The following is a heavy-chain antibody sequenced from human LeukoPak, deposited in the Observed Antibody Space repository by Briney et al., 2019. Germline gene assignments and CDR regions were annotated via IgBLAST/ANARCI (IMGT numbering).Heavy chain of an antibody. CDR3: ARVRGNYYYDSSGYPRVNAFDI. J-gene: IGHJ3*02. CDR2: MNSDGSIT. D-gene: IGHD3-22*01. V-gene: IGHV3-74*01. CDR1: GFTFSIHW. Sequence: GGSLRLSCAASGFTFSIHWMHWVRQAPGKGLEWVSRMNSDGSITTYADSVKGRFTISRDNAKNTLYLQMNSLRAEDTAVYYCARVRGNYYYDSSGYPRVNAFDIWGQGTMVTVSS.